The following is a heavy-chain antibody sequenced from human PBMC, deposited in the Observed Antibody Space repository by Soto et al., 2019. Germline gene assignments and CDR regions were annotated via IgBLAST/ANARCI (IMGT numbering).Heavy chain of an antibody. V-gene: IGHV3-23*01. Sequence: GGSLRLSCAASGFTFSSYAMSWVRQAPGKGLEWVSAISGSGGSTYYADSVKGRFTISRDNSKNTLYLQMNSLRAEDTAVYYCAKDQDIVLMVYAQYYFDYWGQGTLVTVSS. D-gene: IGHD2-8*01. CDR2: ISGSGGST. J-gene: IGHJ4*02. CDR3: AKDQDIVLMVYAQYYFDY. CDR1: GFTFSSYA.